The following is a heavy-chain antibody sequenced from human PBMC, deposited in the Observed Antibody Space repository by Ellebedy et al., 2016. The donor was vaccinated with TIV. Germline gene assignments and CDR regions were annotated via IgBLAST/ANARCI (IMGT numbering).Heavy chain of an antibody. V-gene: IGHV3-23*05. Sequence: GESLKISCAASGFTFSTYAMSWVRQAPGKGLEWVAASYSGGSTYYADFVKGRFTFSRDTSKNTLSFQMNNLRAEDTAVYYCAKGTFGRGRSGSLDSWGQGTLVTVSS. CDR3: AKGTFGRGRSGSLDS. CDR1: GFTFSTYA. J-gene: IGHJ4*02. CDR2: SYSGGST. D-gene: IGHD3/OR15-3a*01.